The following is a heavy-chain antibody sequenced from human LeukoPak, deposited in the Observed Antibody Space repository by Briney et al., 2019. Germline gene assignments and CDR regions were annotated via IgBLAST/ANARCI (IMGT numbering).Heavy chain of an antibody. CDR2: ISSSGSNI. Sequence: VGSLRLSCAASGFTFSDYYMSWIRQAPGKGLEWVSYISSSGSNIYYADSVKGRFTISRDNAKNSLYLQMNSLRAEDTAVYYCARDRSGNTLYYFDFWGQGTLVTVSS. D-gene: IGHD3-3*01. V-gene: IGHV3-11*04. CDR1: GFTFSDYY. J-gene: IGHJ4*02. CDR3: ARDRSGNTLYYFDF.